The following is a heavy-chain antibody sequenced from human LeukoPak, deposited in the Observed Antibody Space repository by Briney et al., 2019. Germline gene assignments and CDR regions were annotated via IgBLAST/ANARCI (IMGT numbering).Heavy chain of an antibody. Sequence: GGSLRLSCAASGFTFSSYGMSWVRQAPGKGLEWVSSINDSGGNTYYADSVKGRFTISRDNAKNTLYLQVNSLRAEDTAVYYCAKRSAYGGNWNYFDYWGQGTLVTVSS. CDR3: AKRSAYGGNWNYFDY. CDR1: GFTFSSYG. CDR2: INDSGGNT. V-gene: IGHV3-23*01. J-gene: IGHJ4*02. D-gene: IGHD4-23*01.